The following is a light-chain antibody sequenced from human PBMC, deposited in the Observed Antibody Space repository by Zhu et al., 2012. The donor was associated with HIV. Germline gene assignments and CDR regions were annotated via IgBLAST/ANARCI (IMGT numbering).Light chain of an antibody. CDR1: DSVNKNY. CDR3: QQYISSPLT. Sequence: EIVLTQSPGTLSLSPGERATLSCRASDSVNKNYVAWYQQKVGQAPRLLIYDTSSRATGIPDRFSGSGSGTQFTLTISRLEPEDLAVYYCQQYISSPLTFGGGTKVEIE. CDR2: DTS. J-gene: IGKJ4*01. V-gene: IGKV3-20*01.